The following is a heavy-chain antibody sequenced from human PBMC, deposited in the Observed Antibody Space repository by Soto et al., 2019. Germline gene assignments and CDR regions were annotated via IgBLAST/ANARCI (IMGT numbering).Heavy chain of an antibody. V-gene: IGHV3-23*01. CDR2: ISATGGGT. D-gene: IGHD3-16*01. J-gene: IGHJ4*02. CDR3: AKDRREGGNSAFYFDF. CDR1: GFKFSNYA. Sequence: GSLRLSRAASGFKFSNYAMSWVRQAPGKGLEWVSLISATGGGTYYADSVKGRFTISRDNSHNTLYLQVHSLTAEDTAVYYCAKDRREGGNSAFYFDFWGQGAQVTVYS.